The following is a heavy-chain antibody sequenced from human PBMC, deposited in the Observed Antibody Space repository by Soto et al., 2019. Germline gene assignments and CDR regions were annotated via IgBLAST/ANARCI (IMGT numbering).Heavy chain of an antibody. CDR2: IYHSGST. CDR1: GGSISSGGYS. D-gene: IGHD1-26*01. Sequence: QLQLQESGSGLVKPSQTLSLTCAVSGGSISSGGYSWIWIRQPPGKGLEWIGYIYHSGSTYYSPSLKSRDTISVDRSKNQFSLKLSSVTAADTAVYYCASRPSGSGFDPWGQGTLVTVSS. CDR3: ASRPSGSGFDP. J-gene: IGHJ5*02. V-gene: IGHV4-30-2*01.